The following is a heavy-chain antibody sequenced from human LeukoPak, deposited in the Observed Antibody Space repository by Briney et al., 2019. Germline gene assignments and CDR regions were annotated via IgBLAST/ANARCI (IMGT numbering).Heavy chain of an antibody. CDR1: GGSISSGSYY. Sequence: NPSQTLSLTCTVSGGSISSGSYYWSWIRQPAGKGLEWIGRIYTSGSTNYNPSLKSRVTISVDTSKNQFSLKLSSVTAADTAVYYCARGLAARRRGFDYWGQGTLVTVSS. CDR3: ARGLAARRRGFDY. CDR2: IYTSGST. J-gene: IGHJ4*02. V-gene: IGHV4-61*02. D-gene: IGHD6-6*01.